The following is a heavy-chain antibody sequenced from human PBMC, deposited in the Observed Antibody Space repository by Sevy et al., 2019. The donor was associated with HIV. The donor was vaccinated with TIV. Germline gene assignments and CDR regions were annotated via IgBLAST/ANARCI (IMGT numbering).Heavy chain of an antibody. CDR2: ISGSGGKT. Sequence: GGSLRLSCAASGFTFRTYAMNWVRQAPGKGLEWVSGISGSGGKTYYADSVKGRFTISRDNSKNTLYLQMNSLRAEDTAVYYCAKDYDDSSGFYHMDAFDIWGQGTMVTVSS. CDR3: AKDYDDSSGFYHMDAFDI. V-gene: IGHV3-23*01. CDR1: GFTFRTYA. J-gene: IGHJ3*02. D-gene: IGHD3-22*01.